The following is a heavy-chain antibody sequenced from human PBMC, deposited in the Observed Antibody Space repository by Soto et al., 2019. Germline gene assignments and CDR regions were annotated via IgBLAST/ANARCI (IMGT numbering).Heavy chain of an antibody. D-gene: IGHD3-10*01. CDR2: ISSSSSTI. V-gene: IGHV3-48*01. CDR3: ARAPRGVIGWFDP. Sequence: PGGSLRLSCAASGFTFSSYSMNWVRQAPGKGLEWVSYISSSSSTIYYADSVKGRFTISRDNAKNSLYLQMNSLRAEDTAVYYCARAPRGVIGWFDPWGQGTLVTVSS. CDR1: GFTFSSYS. J-gene: IGHJ5*02.